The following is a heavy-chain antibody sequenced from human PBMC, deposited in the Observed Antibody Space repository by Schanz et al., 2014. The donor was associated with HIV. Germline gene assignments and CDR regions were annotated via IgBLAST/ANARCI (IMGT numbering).Heavy chain of an antibody. J-gene: IGHJ4*02. Sequence: EIQLLESGGGLVQPGGSLRLSCAASGFSFSSYVMSWIRQAPGKGLEWVSGMRGSDDSTFYADSVKGRFTISRDNSKNTLYFQMNSLRAEDTAIYYCAKTSYGWYFDYWGQGTLVTVSS. CDR1: GFSFSSYV. V-gene: IGHV3-23*01. CDR2: MRGSDDST. D-gene: IGHD6-19*01. CDR3: AKTSYGWYFDY.